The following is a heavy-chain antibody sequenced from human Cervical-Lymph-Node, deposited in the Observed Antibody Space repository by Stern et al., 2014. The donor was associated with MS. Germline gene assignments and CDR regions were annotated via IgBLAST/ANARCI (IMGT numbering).Heavy chain of an antibody. CDR3: ARQRYFDY. J-gene: IGHJ4*02. V-gene: IGHV5-51*01. CDR2: IYPEDSDT. Sequence: EVQLVQSGAEVKKPGESLQISCQGSGFSFTGYWIGWVRQMPGKGLEWMGNIYPEDSDTRHSPSYQGQVTISVDKSISTAYLQWSSLRASDTAMYFCARQRYFDYWGQGTLVTVSS. CDR1: GFSFTGYW.